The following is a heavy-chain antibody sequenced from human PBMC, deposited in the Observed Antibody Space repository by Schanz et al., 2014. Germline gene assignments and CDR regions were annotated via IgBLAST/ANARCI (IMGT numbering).Heavy chain of an antibody. V-gene: IGHV3-23*01. J-gene: IGHJ4*02. CDR1: GFTFSNHA. CDR2: IGGSGDST. D-gene: IGHD6-13*01. CDR3: ARLDSSSWYPRY. Sequence: EVQLLESGGGLVQPGGSLRLSCAASGFTFSNHALSWVRQAPGKGLEWVSGIGGSGDSTHYADSVKGRFIISRDNSKNTLYLQVNSLRAEDTAVYYCARLDSSSWYPRYWGQGTLXTVSS.